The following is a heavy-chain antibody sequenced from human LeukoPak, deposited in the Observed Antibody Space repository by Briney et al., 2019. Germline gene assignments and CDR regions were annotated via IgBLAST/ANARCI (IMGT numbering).Heavy chain of an antibody. V-gene: IGHV1-8*01. D-gene: IGHD3-9*01. J-gene: IGHJ4*02. CDR2: MNPNSGNT. CDR1: GYTFNSHG. CDR3: ARAELRYFDWPPGDY. Sequence: ASVKVSCKASGYTFNSHGFSWVRQAPGQGLEWMGWMNPNSGNTGYTQKFQGRVTMTRNTSISTAYMELSSLRSEDTAVYYCARAELRYFDWPPGDYWGQGTLVTVSS.